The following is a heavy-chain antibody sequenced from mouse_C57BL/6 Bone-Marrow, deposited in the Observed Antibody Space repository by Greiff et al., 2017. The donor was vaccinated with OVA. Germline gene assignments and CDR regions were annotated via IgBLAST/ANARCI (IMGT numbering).Heavy chain of an antibody. CDR3: AFYYGSSLAWLAY. CDR1: GFNIKNTY. D-gene: IGHD1-1*01. V-gene: IGHV14-3*01. CDR2: IDPANGNT. Sequence: EVQLQESVAELVRPGASVKLSCTASGFNIKNTYMHWVKQRPEQGLEWIGRIDPANGNTKYAPKFQGKATIPADTSSNTAYLQLSSLTSEDTAIYYCAFYYGSSLAWLAYWGQGTLVTVSA. J-gene: IGHJ3*01.